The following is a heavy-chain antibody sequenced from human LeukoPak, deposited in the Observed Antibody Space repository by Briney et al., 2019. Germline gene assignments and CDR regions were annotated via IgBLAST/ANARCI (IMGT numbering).Heavy chain of an antibody. V-gene: IGHV5-51*01. D-gene: IGHD3-22*01. J-gene: IGHJ4*02. Sequence: GESLKISCKGSGYSFTSYWIGCVRQMPGKGLEWMGNIYPGDSDTRYSPSFQGQVTISADKSISTAYLQWSSLKASDTAMYYCARQYYYDSSGSSYYFDYWGQGTLVTVSS. CDR1: GYSFTSYW. CDR3: ARQYYYDSSGSSYYFDY. CDR2: IYPGDSDT.